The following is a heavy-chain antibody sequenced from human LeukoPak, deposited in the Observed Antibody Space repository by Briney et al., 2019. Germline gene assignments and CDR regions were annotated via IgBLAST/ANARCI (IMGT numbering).Heavy chain of an antibody. CDR2: IYYSGST. CDR1: GGSISSSSYY. CDR3: ARGGDYYDSSGYYGY. D-gene: IGHD3-22*01. V-gene: IGHV4-39*07. Sequence: SETLSLTCTVPGGSISSSSYYWGWIRQPPGKGLEWIGIIYYSGSTYYNPSLKSRVTMSVDTSKNQFSLKLSSVTAADTAVYYCARGGDYYDSSGYYGYWGQGTLVTVSS. J-gene: IGHJ4*02.